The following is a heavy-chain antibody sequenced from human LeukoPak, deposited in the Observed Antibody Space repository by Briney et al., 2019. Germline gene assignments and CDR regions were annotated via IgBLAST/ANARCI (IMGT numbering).Heavy chain of an antibody. CDR2: ISSSGSTI. J-gene: IGHJ4*02. CDR1: GFTFSSYT. Sequence: GGSLRLSCAASGFTFSSYTMNWVRQAPGKGLEWISYISSSGSTIYYADSVKGRFTISRDNAKNSLYLQMNSLRAEDTAVYYCARAYGSGSSRDFDYWGQGTLVTVSS. V-gene: IGHV3-48*04. D-gene: IGHD3-10*01. CDR3: ARAYGSGSSRDFDY.